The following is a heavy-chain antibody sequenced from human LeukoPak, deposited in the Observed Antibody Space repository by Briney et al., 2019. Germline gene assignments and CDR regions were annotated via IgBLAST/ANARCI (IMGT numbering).Heavy chain of an antibody. Sequence: GGTLRLSCAASGFTFSSYGMSWVRQAPGKGLKWVSSISGSGGSTYYADSVKGRFTISRDNSKNTLYLQMNSLRAEDTAVYYCARDGRLLNYNMDVWGKGTTVTVSS. V-gene: IGHV3-23*01. CDR1: GFTFSSYG. J-gene: IGHJ6*03. D-gene: IGHD2-15*01. CDR2: ISGSGGST. CDR3: ARDGRLLNYNMDV.